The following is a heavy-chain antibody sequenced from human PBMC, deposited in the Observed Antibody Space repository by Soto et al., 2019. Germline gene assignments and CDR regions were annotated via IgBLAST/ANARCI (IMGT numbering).Heavy chain of an antibody. Sequence: QVQLQESGPGLVKPSETLSLTCTVSGGSISSYYWSWIRQPPGKGLEWIGYIYYSGRTNYNPSLKSRVTISVDTSKNQFSLKLSSVTAADTAVYYCARFGARGLVDYWGQGTLVTVSS. CDR1: GGSISSYY. V-gene: IGHV4-59*01. CDR3: ARFGARGLVDY. CDR2: IYYSGRT. D-gene: IGHD3-16*01. J-gene: IGHJ4*02.